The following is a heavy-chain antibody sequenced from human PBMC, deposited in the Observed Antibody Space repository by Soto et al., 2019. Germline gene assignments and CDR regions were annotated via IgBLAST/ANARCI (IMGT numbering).Heavy chain of an antibody. J-gene: IGHJ6*02. CDR2: ISGSGGTT. Sequence: EVQLLESGGGLVQPGGSLRLSCAASGLTFDNYGMSWVRQAPGQGLEWVSAISGSGGTTFYADSVKGRFTISRDNSKNTLYLHMNSLRAEDTALYYCANPPLPEANYNGMDVWGQGTTVTVSS. V-gene: IGHV3-23*01. CDR3: ANPPLPEANYNGMDV. CDR1: GLTFDNYG.